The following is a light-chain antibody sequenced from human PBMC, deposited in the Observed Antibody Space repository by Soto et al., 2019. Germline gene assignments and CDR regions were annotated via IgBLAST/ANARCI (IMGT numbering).Light chain of an antibody. J-gene: IGKJ5*01. CDR3: QQYGTSRIT. Sequence: EIVLTQSPGTLSLSPGERATLSCRASQSVGSNYLAWYQQKPGQAPRLLIYGASSRATGIPDRFSGSGSATDFTLTISRLEPEDFAVYYRQQYGTSRITFGQGTRLEIK. V-gene: IGKV3-20*01. CDR1: QSVGSNY. CDR2: GAS.